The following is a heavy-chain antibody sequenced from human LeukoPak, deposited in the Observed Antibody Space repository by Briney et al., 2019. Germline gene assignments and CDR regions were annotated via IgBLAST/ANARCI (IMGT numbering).Heavy chain of an antibody. J-gene: IGHJ3*02. CDR3: ARTQDERYQLLRDDAFDI. Sequence: ASVKVSCKASGYTFTSYDINWVRQGTGQGLEWMGWMNPNSGNTGYAQKFQGRVTMTRNTSISTAYMELSSLRSEDTAVYYCARTQDERYQLLRDDAFDIWGQGTMVTVSS. D-gene: IGHD2-2*01. V-gene: IGHV1-8*01. CDR2: MNPNSGNT. CDR1: GYTFTSYD.